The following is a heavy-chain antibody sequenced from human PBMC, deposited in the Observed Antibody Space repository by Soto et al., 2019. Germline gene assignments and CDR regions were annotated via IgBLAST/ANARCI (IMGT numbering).Heavy chain of an antibody. CDR3: AREWATYGMDV. CDR2: MNPNSGNT. J-gene: IGHJ6*02. CDR1: GYTFTSYD. Sequence: QVQLVQSGAEVKKPGASVKVSCKASGYTFTSYDINWVRQATGQGLEWMGWMNPNSGNTSYAQTFQGRVTMTRNTSVSTAYMEMSSLRSEDTAVYFCAREWATYGMDVWGQGTTVTVSS. D-gene: IGHD1-26*01. V-gene: IGHV1-8*01.